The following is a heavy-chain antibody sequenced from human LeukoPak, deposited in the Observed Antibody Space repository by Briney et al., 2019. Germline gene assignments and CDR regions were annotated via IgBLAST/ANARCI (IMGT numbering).Heavy chain of an antibody. D-gene: IGHD2-15*01. CDR2: IYHSGST. Sequence: SETLSLTCTVSGYSITSGYYWGWIRQPPGKGLEWIGSIYHSGSTYYNPSLKSRVTISVDTSMNHFSLKLNSVTAADTAVYYCARAFLVGYSPEEYFFDYWGQGTLVTVSS. CDR1: GYSITSGYY. CDR3: ARAFLVGYSPEEYFFDY. J-gene: IGHJ4*02. V-gene: IGHV4-38-2*02.